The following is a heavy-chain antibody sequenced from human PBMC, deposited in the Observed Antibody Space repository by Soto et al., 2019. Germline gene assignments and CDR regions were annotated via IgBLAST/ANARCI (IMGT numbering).Heavy chain of an antibody. J-gene: IGHJ4*02. CDR1: SGSISSSSSY. CDR3: AAQDYGAKGYYFET. CDR2: IYYRGNT. D-gene: IGHD4-17*01. Sequence: SETLSLTCTVSSGSISSSSSYWGWIRQPPGKGLEWIGNIYYRGNTYYNPSLKSRVTMSIDSSKTQFSLKLNSVTTADTAVFYCAAQDYGAKGYYFETWGQGTLVTVSS. V-gene: IGHV4-39*01.